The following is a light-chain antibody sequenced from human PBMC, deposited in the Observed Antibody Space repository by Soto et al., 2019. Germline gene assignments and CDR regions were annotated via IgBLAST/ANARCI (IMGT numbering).Light chain of an antibody. CDR3: QQYGRSPLT. CDR1: ESVSNSY. Sequence: EIVLTQSPGTLSLSPGERATLSCRASESVSNSYLAWYHQKPGQAPRLLIYGASSRATGIPDRFSGSGSGTDFTLTISRLEPEDFAVSYCQQYGRSPLTFGGGTKVEIK. V-gene: IGKV3-20*01. J-gene: IGKJ4*01. CDR2: GAS.